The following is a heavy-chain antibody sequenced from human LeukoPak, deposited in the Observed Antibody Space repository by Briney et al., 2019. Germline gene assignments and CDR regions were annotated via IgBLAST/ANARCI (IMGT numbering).Heavy chain of an antibody. CDR3: ASYSSSWYPEYFQH. V-gene: IGHV4-59*01. D-gene: IGHD6-13*01. CDR2: IYYSGST. CDR1: GGSISSYY. Sequence: PSETLSLTCTVSGGSISSYYWSWIRQPPGKGLEWIGYIYYSGSTNYNPSLKSRVTISVDTSKNQFSLKLSSVTAADTAVYYCASYSSSWYPEYFQHWGQGTLVAVSS. J-gene: IGHJ1*01.